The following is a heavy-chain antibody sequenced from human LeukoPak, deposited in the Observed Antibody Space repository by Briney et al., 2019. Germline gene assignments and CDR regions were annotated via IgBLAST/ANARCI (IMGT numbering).Heavy chain of an antibody. CDR3: ARTPYYYGSGSYSFGY. V-gene: IGHV4-34*01. J-gene: IGHJ4*02. D-gene: IGHD3-10*01. CDR1: GGSFSGYY. CDR2: INHSGST. Sequence: PSETLSLTCAVYGGSFSGYYWSWIRQPPGKGLEWIGEINHSGSTNYNPSLKSRVTISVDTSKNQFSLKLSSVTAADTAVYYCARTPYYYGSGSYSFGYWGQGTLVTVSS.